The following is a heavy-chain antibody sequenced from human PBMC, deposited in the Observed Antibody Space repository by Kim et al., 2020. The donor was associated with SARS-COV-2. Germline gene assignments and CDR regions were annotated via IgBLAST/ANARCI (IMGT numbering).Heavy chain of an antibody. J-gene: IGHJ3*02. Sequence: ADHRKGRLTISRDNSKNTLYLQMNSLRAEDTAVYYCARGLAAAGFDAFDIWGQGTMVTVSS. V-gene: IGHV3-30*01. D-gene: IGHD6-13*01. CDR3: ARGLAAAGFDAFDI.